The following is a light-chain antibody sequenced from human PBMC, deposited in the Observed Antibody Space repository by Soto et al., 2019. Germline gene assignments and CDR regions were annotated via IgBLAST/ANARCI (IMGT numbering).Light chain of an antibody. CDR1: QDISNY. CDR2: DAS. CDR3: QQYDNLPIT. J-gene: IGKJ5*01. V-gene: IGKV1-33*01. Sequence: DIQMTQSPSSLSASVGDRVTITCQASQDISNYLNWYQQKPGKAPKLLIYDASNLETGVPSRFSGSGSGTEFTFTISSLQPEEIATYYCQQYDNLPITFGQGTRLEIK.